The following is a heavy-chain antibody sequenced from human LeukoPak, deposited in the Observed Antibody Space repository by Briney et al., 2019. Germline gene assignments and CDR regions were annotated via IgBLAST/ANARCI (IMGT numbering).Heavy chain of an antibody. J-gene: IGHJ3*01. D-gene: IGHD3-16*01. CDR2: IIPIFGTA. V-gene: IGHV1-69*05. CDR1: GGTFSSYA. CDR3: ANHPHYDYVWGSSS. Sequence: SVKFSCKASGGTFSSYAISWVRQAPGQGLEWMGGIIPIFGTANYAQKFQGRVTITTDESTTTAYMELSSLRSEDTAVYYCANHPHYDYVWGSSSWGQGTMVTVSS.